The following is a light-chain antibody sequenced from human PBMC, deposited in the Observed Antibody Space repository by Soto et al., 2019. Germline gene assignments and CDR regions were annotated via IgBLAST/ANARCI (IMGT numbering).Light chain of an antibody. CDR1: QSVSSN. J-gene: IGKJ5*01. CDR2: GAS. V-gene: IGKV3D-20*02. Sequence: EIVLTQSPATLSLSPGERATLSCGASQSVSSNYIAWYQQKPGQAPRLLIYGASTRATGIPDRFSGSGSGTDFTLTISSLEPEDFAVYYCHQRQYWPPITFGQGTRLEIK. CDR3: HQRQYWPPIT.